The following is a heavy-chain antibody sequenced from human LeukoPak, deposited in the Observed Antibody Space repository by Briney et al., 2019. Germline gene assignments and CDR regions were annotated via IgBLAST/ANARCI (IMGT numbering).Heavy chain of an antibody. CDR3: ARGPNNFDY. J-gene: IGHJ4*02. V-gene: IGHV4-59*01. CDR1: GGSISSYY. D-gene: IGHD2-8*01. Sequence: SETLSLTCTVSGGSISSYYWSWIRQPPGEGLEWIGYIYYSGTTNYNPSLKSRVTISVDTSKNQVSLRLNSVTAADTAVYHCARGPNNFDYWGQGTLVTVSS. CDR2: IYYSGTT.